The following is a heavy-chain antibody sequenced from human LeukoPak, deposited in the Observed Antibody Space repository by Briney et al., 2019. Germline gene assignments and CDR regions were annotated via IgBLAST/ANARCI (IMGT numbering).Heavy chain of an antibody. J-gene: IGHJ5*02. D-gene: IGHD3-22*01. CDR1: GFTFSSYE. Sequence: GGSLRLSCAASGFTFSSYEMNWVRQAPGKGLEWVSYISSSGSTIYCADSVKGRFTISRDNAKNSLYLQMNSLRAEDTAVYYCARLYYYDSSGYSSPDWFDPWGQGTLVTVSS. CDR2: ISSSGSTI. V-gene: IGHV3-48*03. CDR3: ARLYYYDSSGYSSPDWFDP.